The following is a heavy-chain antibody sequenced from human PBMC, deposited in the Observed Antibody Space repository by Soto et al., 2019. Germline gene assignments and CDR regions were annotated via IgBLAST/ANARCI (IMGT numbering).Heavy chain of an antibody. CDR2: IYYSGNT. V-gene: IGHV4-61*08. Sequence: SETLSLARTGPGGXVSSGDYYWSWIRQPPGKGLEWIGYIYYSGNTNYNPSLKSRVIISVDTSKNLFSLKLTSVTAADTAVYYCARIPVDTSMIYWLDPWGQGTLVTVSS. D-gene: IGHD5-18*01. CDR3: ARIPVDTSMIYWLDP. CDR1: GGXVSSGDYY. J-gene: IGHJ5*02.